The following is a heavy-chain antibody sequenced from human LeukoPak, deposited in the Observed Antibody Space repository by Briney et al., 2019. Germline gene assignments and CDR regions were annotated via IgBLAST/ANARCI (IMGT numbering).Heavy chain of an antibody. CDR2: IYHSGNT. V-gene: IGHV4-38-2*02. CDR3: ASNLFAAENYFTY. Sequence: PSETLSLTCTVPGYSISSGYYWGWIRQSPGKGLEWIASIYHSGNTYYNPSLKSRVTISVDTSKNQFSLKLSSVTAADTAVFYCASNLFAAENYFTYGGQGTVVTVS. CDR1: GYSISSGYY. D-gene: IGHD3-10*01. J-gene: IGHJ4*02.